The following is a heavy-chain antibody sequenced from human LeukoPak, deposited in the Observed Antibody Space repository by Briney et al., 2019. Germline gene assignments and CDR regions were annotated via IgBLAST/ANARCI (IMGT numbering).Heavy chain of an antibody. D-gene: IGHD6-19*01. CDR3: ARGLAVAGTGDAFDI. CDR2: MWYDESSK. V-gene: IGHV3-33*01. Sequence: GGSLRLSCAASGFTFNSYDMHWVRQAPGKGLEWVAIMWYDESSKYYADSVKGRFTISRDNSKNTLYLQMDSLRAEDTAVYYCARGLAVAGTGDAFDIWGQGTMVTVSS. CDR1: GFTFNSYD. J-gene: IGHJ3*02.